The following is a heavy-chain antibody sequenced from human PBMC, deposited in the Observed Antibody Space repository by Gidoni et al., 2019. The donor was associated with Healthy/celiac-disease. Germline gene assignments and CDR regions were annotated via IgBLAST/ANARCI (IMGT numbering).Heavy chain of an antibody. CDR2: FDPEDGET. CDR1: GYTLTELS. V-gene: IGHV1-24*01. Sequence: QVQLVQSGAEVKKPGASGKVSCKVSGYTLTELSMHWVRQAPGKGLEWMGGFDPEDGETIYAQKFQGRVTMTEDTSTDTAYMELSSLRSEDTAVYYCATGVSVVPAATNEDAFDIWGQGTMVTVSS. D-gene: IGHD2-2*01. J-gene: IGHJ3*02. CDR3: ATGVSVVPAATNEDAFDI.